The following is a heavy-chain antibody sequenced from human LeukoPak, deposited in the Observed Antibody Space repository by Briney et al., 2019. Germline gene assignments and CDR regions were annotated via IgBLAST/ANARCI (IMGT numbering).Heavy chain of an antibody. V-gene: IGHV4-61*01. D-gene: IGHD3-10*01. J-gene: IGHJ4*02. CDR2: IYYSGST. Sequence: KTSETLSLTCTVSGGSVSSGSYYWSWIRQPPGKGLEWIGYIYYSGSTNYNPSLKSRVTISVDTSKNQFSLKLSSVTAADTAVYYCARGFKGSSPYYYGSGTALDYWGQGTLVTVSS. CDR1: GGSVSSGSYY. CDR3: ARGFKGSSPYYYGSGTALDY.